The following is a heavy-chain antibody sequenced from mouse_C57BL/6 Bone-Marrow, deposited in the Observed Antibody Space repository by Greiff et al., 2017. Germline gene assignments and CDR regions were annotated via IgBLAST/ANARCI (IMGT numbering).Heavy chain of an antibody. J-gene: IGHJ2*01. Sequence: QVQLQQPGAELVKPGASVKLSCKASGYTFTSYWMHWVKQRPGLGLEWIGMIHPNSGSTNYNEKFKSKATLTVDKSSSTAYMQLSSLTSEDSAVYYCARFPYGSSYFDYWGQGTTLTVSS. V-gene: IGHV1-64*01. CDR2: IHPNSGST. CDR1: GYTFTSYW. D-gene: IGHD1-1*01. CDR3: ARFPYGSSYFDY.